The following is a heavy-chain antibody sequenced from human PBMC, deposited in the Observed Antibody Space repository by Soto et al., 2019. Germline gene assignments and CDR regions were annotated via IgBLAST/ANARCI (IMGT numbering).Heavy chain of an antibody. CDR1: GFTFSSYW. D-gene: IGHD3-22*01. CDR2: IKQDGSEK. V-gene: IGHV3-7*04. CDR3: ARARADYYDSSGYPLGY. Sequence: EVQLVESGGGLVQPGGSLRLSCAASGFTFSSYWMSWVRQAPGKGLEWVANIKQDGSEKYYVDSVKGRFTISRDNAKNSLYLQMNSLRAEDTAVYYCARARADYYDSSGYPLGYGGQGTLVTVSS. J-gene: IGHJ4*02.